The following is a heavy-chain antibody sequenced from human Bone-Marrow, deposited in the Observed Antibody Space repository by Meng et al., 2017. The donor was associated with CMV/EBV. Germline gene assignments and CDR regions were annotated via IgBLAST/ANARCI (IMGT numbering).Heavy chain of an antibody. CDR1: GYRFTTYW. CDR3: ARVYSASSGFDF. J-gene: IGHJ4*02. Sequence: GEPLKISCKGSGYRFTTYWIGWVRQMPGQGLEWMGVIYPGDSDTRYSPSFQGQVTISVDKSINTAYLQWGTLKASDTAMYYCARVYSASSGFDFWGQGTLVTVSS. CDR2: IYPGDSDT. D-gene: IGHD1-26*01. V-gene: IGHV5-51*01.